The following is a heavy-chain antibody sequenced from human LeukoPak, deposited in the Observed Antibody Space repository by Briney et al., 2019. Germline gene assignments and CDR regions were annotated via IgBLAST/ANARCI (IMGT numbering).Heavy chain of an antibody. J-gene: IGHJ4*02. Sequence: SETQPLTSTVSGASPCSGGYCSSWIRQHPGKGLEWIGYIYYSGSTFFNPSLKSRVTISVDTSQNQFSLELSSVTAADTAVYYCARLYRGDGMYMYYFYFWGQGALVTVSS. V-gene: IGHV4-31*03. D-gene: IGHD2-21*01. CDR1: GASPCSGGYC. CDR2: IYYSGST. CDR3: ARLYRGDGMYMYYFYF.